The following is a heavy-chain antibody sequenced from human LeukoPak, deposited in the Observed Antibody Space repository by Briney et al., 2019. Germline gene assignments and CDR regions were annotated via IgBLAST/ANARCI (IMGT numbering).Heavy chain of an antibody. CDR1: GYTFTGYY. CDR2: INPNSGGT. V-gene: IGHV1-2*02. CDR3: AILEWELLQETGGD. Sequence: ASVKVSFKASGYTFTGYYMHWVRPAPGQGLEWMGWINPNSGGTNYVQKFQGRVTMTRDTSISTAYMELSRLRSDDTAVYYCAILEWELLQETGGDWGQGTLVTVSS. J-gene: IGHJ4*02. D-gene: IGHD1-26*01.